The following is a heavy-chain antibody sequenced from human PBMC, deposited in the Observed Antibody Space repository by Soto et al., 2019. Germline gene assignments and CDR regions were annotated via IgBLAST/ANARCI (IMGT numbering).Heavy chain of an antibody. V-gene: IGHV4-34*01. Sequence: SETLSLTCAVYGGSFSGYYWSWIRQPPGKGLEWIGEINHSGSTNYNPSLKSRVTISVDTSKNQFSLKLSSVTAADTAVYYCARPDYDILTESAFDIWGQGTMVTVPS. CDR3: ARPDYDILTESAFDI. CDR2: INHSGST. CDR1: GGSFSGYY. J-gene: IGHJ3*02. D-gene: IGHD3-9*01.